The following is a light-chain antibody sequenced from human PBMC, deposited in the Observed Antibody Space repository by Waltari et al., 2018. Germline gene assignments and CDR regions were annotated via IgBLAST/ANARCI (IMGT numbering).Light chain of an antibody. J-gene: IGKJ5*01. CDR1: QTIDNN. V-gene: IGKV3-15*01. CDR3: QQYNNWLSVT. CDR2: GAS. Sequence: EIVVTQSPATLSVSPGERATLSCRTSQTIDNNLAWYQQKPGQTPRLLIYGASTRAIGIPGRFSGSGVGTEFTLTISSLQSEDFAVYYCQQYNNWLSVTFGQGTRLEI.